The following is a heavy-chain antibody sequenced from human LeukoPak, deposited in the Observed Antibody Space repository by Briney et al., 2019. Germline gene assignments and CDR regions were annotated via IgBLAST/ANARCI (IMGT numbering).Heavy chain of an antibody. J-gene: IGHJ4*02. CDR1: GGTFSSYA. CDR2: IIPIFGTA. V-gene: IGHV1-69*13. D-gene: IGHD3-22*01. Sequence: ASVKVSCKASGGTFSSYAISWVRQAPGQGLEWMGGIIPIFGTANYAQKFQGRVTITADESTSTAYMELSSLRSEDTAVYYCARGDRDYYCDSSGYLSFDYWGQGTLVTVSS. CDR3: ARGDRDYYCDSSGYLSFDY.